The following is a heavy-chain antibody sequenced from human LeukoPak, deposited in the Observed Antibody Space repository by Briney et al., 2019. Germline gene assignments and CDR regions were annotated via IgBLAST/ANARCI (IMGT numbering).Heavy chain of an antibody. CDR1: GYSISSSNW. J-gene: IGHJ4*02. CDR3: ARNMGDGSGIIDY. D-gene: IGHD3-10*01. V-gene: IGHV4-28*05. Sequence: SDTPSLTCAVSGYSISSSNWWGWIRQPPGKGLEWIGYIYYSGSIYYNPSLKSRVTMSVDTSKNQFSLKLSSVTAVDTAVYYCARNMGDGSGIIDYWGQGTLVTVSS. CDR2: IYYSGSI.